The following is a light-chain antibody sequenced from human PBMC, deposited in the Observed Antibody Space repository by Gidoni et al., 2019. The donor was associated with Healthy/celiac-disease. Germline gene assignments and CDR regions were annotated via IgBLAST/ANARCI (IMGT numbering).Light chain of an antibody. Sequence: DIQMTQSPSTLSASVGDRVTITCRASQSISSWLAWYQQKPGKAPKLLIYKASSLESGVPSRSSGSGSGTEFTLTISSLQPDDFATYYCQQYNSYLYTFXXXTKLEIK. CDR3: QQYNSYLYT. CDR2: KAS. CDR1: QSISSW. J-gene: IGKJ2*01. V-gene: IGKV1-5*03.